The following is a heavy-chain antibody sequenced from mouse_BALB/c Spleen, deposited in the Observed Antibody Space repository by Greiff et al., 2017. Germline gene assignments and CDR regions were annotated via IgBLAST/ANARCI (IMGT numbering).Heavy chain of an antibody. Sequence: EVQGVESGGGLVKPGGSLKLSCAASGFTFSSYAMSWVRQTPEKRLEWVATISSGGSYTYYPDSVKGRFTISRDNAKNTLYLQMSSLRSEDTAMYYCARLSSYEFAYWGQGTLVTVSA. CDR3: ARLSSYEFAY. CDR1: GFTFSSYA. V-gene: IGHV5-9-3*01. CDR2: ISSGGSYT. J-gene: IGHJ3*01. D-gene: IGHD1-1*01.